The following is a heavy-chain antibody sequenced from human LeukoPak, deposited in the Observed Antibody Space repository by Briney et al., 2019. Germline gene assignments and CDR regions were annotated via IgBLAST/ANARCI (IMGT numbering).Heavy chain of an antibody. J-gene: IGHJ4*02. D-gene: IGHD3-3*01. V-gene: IGHV1-2*02. Sequence: ASVKVSCKASGYTFTGYYMHWARQAPGQGLEWMGWINPNSGGTNYAQKLQGRLTMTTDTSASTAYMELSSLRSEDTAVYYCARLPSDDGDYWGQGTLVTVSS. CDR1: GYTFTGYY. CDR3: ARLPSDDGDY. CDR2: INPNSGGT.